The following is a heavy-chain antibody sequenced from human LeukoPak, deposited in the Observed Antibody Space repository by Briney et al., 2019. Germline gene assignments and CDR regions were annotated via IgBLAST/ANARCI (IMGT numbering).Heavy chain of an antibody. Sequence: ASVKVSCKVSGYTLTELSMHWVRQAPGRGLEWMGGFDPEDGETIYAQKFQGRVTMTEDTSTDTAYMELSSLRSEDTAVYYCATEGYCSSTSCREGTGPNAFDIWGQGTMVTVSS. CDR1: GYTLTELS. D-gene: IGHD2-2*01. CDR2: FDPEDGET. CDR3: ATEGYCSSTSCREGTGPNAFDI. J-gene: IGHJ3*02. V-gene: IGHV1-24*01.